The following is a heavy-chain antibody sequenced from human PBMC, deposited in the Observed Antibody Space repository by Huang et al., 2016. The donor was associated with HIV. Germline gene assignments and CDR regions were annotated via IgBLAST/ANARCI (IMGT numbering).Heavy chain of an antibody. CDR1: GFTFRRYA. D-gene: IGHD6-19*01. CDR3: VRDPDGFHSSGWYFDH. Sequence: QVQLVESGGGVVQPGRSLRVSCVASGFTFRRYAVHWVRQAPGKGLEWLAVISYDGGKKHYADSVKGRFTISRDNSKNTLYLQMNSLRVEDTAIYYCVRDPDGFHSSGWYFDHWGQGTLVTVSS. CDR2: ISYDGGKK. V-gene: IGHV3-30-3*01. J-gene: IGHJ4*02.